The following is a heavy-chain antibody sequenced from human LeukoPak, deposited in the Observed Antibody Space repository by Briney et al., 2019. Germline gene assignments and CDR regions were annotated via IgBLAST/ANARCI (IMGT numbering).Heavy chain of an antibody. CDR2: ISAYNGNT. J-gene: IGHJ6*03. Sequence: GASVKVSCKASGYTFTSYGISWVRQAPGQGLECMGWISAYNGNTNYAQKLQGRVTMTTDTSTSTAYMELRSLRSDDTAVYYCARDQVGIAAAGDYYYMDVWGKGTTVTVSS. D-gene: IGHD6-13*01. CDR1: GYTFTSYG. CDR3: ARDQVGIAAAGDYYYMDV. V-gene: IGHV1-18*01.